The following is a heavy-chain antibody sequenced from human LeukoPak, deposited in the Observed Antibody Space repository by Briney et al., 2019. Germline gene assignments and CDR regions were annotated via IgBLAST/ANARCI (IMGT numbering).Heavy chain of an antibody. V-gene: IGHV1-18*04. CDR2: VSAYNGNT. Sequence: ASVKVSCTASGYTFTSYGISWVRHAPGQGLEWMGWVSAYNGNTNYAQKLQGRVTMTTDTSTSTAYMELRSLRSDDTAVYYCARSTTGIAAAGTYPYYFDYWGQGTLVTVSS. CDR1: GYTFTSYG. D-gene: IGHD6-13*01. CDR3: ARSTTGIAAAGTYPYYFDY. J-gene: IGHJ4*02.